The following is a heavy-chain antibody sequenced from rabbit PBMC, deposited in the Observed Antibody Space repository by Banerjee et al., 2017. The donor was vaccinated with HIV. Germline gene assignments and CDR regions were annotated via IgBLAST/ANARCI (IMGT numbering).Heavy chain of an antibody. V-gene: IGHV1S39*01. CDR2: IDPVFGST. D-gene: IGHD5-1*01. CDR1: GFDFSSYG. Sequence: QEQLVESGGGLVQPGGSLKLSCKASGFDFSSYGVSWVRQAPGKGLEWIGYIDPVFGSTYYASWVNGRFTISKTSSTMVTLQMTSLTAADTATYFCAREIPATGSYELWGPGTLVTVS. CDR3: AREIPATGSYEL. J-gene: IGHJ4*01.